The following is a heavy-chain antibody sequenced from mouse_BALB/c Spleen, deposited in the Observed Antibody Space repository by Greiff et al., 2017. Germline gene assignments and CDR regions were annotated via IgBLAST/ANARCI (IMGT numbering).Heavy chain of an antibody. D-gene: IGHD3-2*01. CDR3: ATPTARATPYAMDY. Sequence: EVHLVESGGGLVKPGGSLKLSCAASGFTFSSYAMSWVRQTPEKRLEWVATISSGGSYTYYPDSVKGRFTISRDNAKNTLYLQMSSLRSEDTAMYYCATPTARATPYAMDYWGQGTSVTVSS. J-gene: IGHJ4*01. V-gene: IGHV5-9-3*01. CDR2: ISSGGSYT. CDR1: GFTFSSYA.